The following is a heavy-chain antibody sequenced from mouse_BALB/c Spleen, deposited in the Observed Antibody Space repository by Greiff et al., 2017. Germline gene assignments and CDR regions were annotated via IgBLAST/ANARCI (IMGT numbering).Heavy chain of an antibody. CDR2: ISNLAYSI. CDR3: ARVTTATYYFDY. CDR1: GFTFSDYG. Sequence: VQLKESGGGLVQPGGSRKLSCAASGFTFSDYGMAWVRQAPGKGPEWVAFISNLAYSIYYADTVTGRFTISRENAKNTLYLEMSSLRSEDTAMYYCARVTTATYYFDYWGQGTTLTVSS. V-gene: IGHV5-15*02. J-gene: IGHJ2*01. D-gene: IGHD1-2*01.